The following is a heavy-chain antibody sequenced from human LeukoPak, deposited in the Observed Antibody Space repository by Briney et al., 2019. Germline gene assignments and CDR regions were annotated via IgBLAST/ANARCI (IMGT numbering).Heavy chain of an antibody. CDR2: ISNSGST. CDR3: ARRGFFDF. V-gene: IGHV4-59*08. CDR1: GVSISSYY. J-gene: IGHJ4*02. Sequence: SETLSLTCTVSGVSISSYYWSRIRQPPGKGLELIAYISNSGSTNYNPSLKSRVTISVDTSKNHFSLKLSSVTAADTAIYFCARRGFFDFWGQGTLVTVSS.